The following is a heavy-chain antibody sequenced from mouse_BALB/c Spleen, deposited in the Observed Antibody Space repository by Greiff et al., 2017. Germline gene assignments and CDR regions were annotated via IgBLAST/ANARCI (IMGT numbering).Heavy chain of an antibody. CDR3: ARSTMIYYFDY. V-gene: IGHV1S41*01. CDR1: GYTFTSYW. CDR2: IAPGSGST. J-gene: IGHJ2*01. Sequence: DLVKPGASVKLSCKASGYTFTSYWINWIKQRPGQGLEWIGRIAPGSGSTYYNEMFKGKATLTVDTSSSTAYIQLSSLSSEDSAVYVCARSTMIYYFDYWGQGTTLTVSS. D-gene: IGHD2-4*01.